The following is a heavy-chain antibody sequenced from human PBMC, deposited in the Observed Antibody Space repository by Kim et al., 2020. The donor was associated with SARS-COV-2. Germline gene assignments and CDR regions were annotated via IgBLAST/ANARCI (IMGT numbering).Heavy chain of an antibody. J-gene: IGHJ4*02. CDR1: GGSISSYY. CDR3: ARQSCSSTSCYSFDY. V-gene: IGHV4-59*08. D-gene: IGHD2-2*02. CDR2: SYYSGST. Sequence: SETLSLTCTVSGGSISSYYWSWIRQPPGKGLEWIGYSYYSGSTNYNPSLKSRVTISVDTSKNQFSLKLSSVTAADTAVYYCARQSCSSTSCYSFDYWGQGTLVTVSS.